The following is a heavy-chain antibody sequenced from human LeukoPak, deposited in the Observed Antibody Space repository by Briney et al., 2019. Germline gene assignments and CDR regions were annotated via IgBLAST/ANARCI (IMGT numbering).Heavy chain of an antibody. J-gene: IGHJ4*02. V-gene: IGHV4-38-2*02. Sequence: SETLSLTCTVSGYSISSGYYWGWIRQPPGKGLEWIGSIYHSGSTYYNPSLKSRVIISVDTSKNQFSLKLSSVTAADTAVYYCASRSGWYFYYFDYWGQGTLVTVSS. CDR1: GYSISSGYY. D-gene: IGHD6-19*01. CDR2: IYHSGST. CDR3: ASRSGWYFYYFDY.